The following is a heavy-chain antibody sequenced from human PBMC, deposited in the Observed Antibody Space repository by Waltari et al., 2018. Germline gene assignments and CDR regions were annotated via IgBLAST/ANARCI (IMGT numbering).Heavy chain of an antibody. V-gene: IGHV1-24*01. CDR3: ATGYGSEF. Sequence: QVQLVQSGAEAKKPGASVTVSCEISRHPLSPLAIHWVRQGPGKGLEWMGGFDPEDGEMTYAQKFQGRVTMTEDPSTDTAYMELSSLTSEDTAVYFCATGYGSEFWGQGSLVTVSS. CDR1: RHPLSPLA. J-gene: IGHJ1*01. D-gene: IGHD3-10*01. CDR2: FDPEDGEM.